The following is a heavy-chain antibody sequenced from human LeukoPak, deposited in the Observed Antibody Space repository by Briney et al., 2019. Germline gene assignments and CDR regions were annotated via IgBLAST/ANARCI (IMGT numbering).Heavy chain of an antibody. J-gene: IGHJ4*02. D-gene: IGHD2-2*01. CDR2: IWYDGSDK. CDR1: GFTFNTYG. CDR3: GRAMEVYQLLPDY. V-gene: IGHV3-33*08. Sequence: GGSLRLSCAASGFTFNTYGMHWVRQAPGKGLEWVAVIWYDGSDKYYADSVKGRFTISRDNSNNTLHLQMNSLRAEDTAVYYCGRAMEVYQLLPDYWGQGTLVTVSS.